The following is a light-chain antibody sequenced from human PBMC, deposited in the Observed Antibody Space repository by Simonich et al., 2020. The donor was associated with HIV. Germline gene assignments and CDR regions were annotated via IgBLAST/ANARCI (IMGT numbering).Light chain of an antibody. V-gene: IGKV1-39*01. CDR2: SAS. CDR3: QQSHSTPWT. J-gene: IGKJ1*01. Sequence: DIQMTQSPSSLSASVGDRVTITCQASQDISDLLNWDQQKPGKAPKLLIYSASTLQSGVPSRFSGSGSGTEFTLTISSLQPEDFASYYCQQSHSTPWTFGQGTKVEIK. CDR1: QDISDL.